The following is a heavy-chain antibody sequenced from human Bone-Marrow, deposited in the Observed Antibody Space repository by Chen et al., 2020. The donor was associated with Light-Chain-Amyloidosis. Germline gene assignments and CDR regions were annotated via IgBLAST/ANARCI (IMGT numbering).Heavy chain of an antibody. D-gene: IGHD3-10*01. CDR2: MPTDVTKT. V-gene: IGHV3-74*01. CDR3: ARDRGRFSYNRGGLDS. CDR1: GFTLKTYG. Sequence: EVQLVESGGALVQPGGSLRLSCAASGFTLKTYGMHWVRQPPGGGLVWVARMPTDVTKTVYADSVKGRFTVSRDDAKNTLYLEMNSLRVEDTGLYFCARDRGRFSYNRGGLDSWGQGTLVTVSS. J-gene: IGHJ4*02.